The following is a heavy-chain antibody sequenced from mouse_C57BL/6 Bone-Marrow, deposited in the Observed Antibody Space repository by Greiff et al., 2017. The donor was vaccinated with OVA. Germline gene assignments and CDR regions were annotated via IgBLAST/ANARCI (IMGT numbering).Heavy chain of an antibody. J-gene: IGHJ3*01. Sequence: EVKLVESGGGLVQPGGSMKLSCVASGFTFSNYWMNWVRQSPEKGLEWVAQIRLKSDNYATHYAESVKGRFTISRDDSKSSVYLQMNNLRAGDTGIYYCTALRVLAYWGQGTLVTVSA. CDR2: IRLKSDNYAT. CDR1: GFTFSNYW. V-gene: IGHV6-3*01. CDR3: TALRVLAY.